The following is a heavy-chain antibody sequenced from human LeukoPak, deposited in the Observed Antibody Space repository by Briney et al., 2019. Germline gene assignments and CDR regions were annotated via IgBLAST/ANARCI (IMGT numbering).Heavy chain of an antibody. V-gene: IGHV3-13*01. CDR1: GFTFNNYE. CDR3: AREGRMGTADAFDV. D-gene: IGHD1-14*01. J-gene: IGHJ3*01. Sequence: GGSLRPSCAASGFTFNNYEMHWVRQTAGKGLEWVSAVGIAGNTFYAVSVKGRFSISRDNAESSLFLQMNSLRAGDTAVYYCAREGRMGTADAFDVWGQGTMVTVS. CDR2: VGIAGNT.